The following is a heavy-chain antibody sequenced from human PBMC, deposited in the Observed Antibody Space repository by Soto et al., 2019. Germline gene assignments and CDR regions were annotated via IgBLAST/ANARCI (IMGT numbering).Heavy chain of an antibody. CDR1: GFTFDDYA. V-gene: IGHV3-9*01. D-gene: IGHD3-3*01. J-gene: IGHJ2*01. Sequence: EVQLVESGGGLVQPGRSLRLSCAASGFTFDDYAMHWVRQAPGKGLEWVSGISRNSGSIGYADSVKGRFTISRDNAKNSLYLQMNSLRAEDTALYYCARRITIFGVVPQDWYFDLWGRGTLVTVSS. CDR2: ISRNSGSI. CDR3: ARRITIFGVVPQDWYFDL.